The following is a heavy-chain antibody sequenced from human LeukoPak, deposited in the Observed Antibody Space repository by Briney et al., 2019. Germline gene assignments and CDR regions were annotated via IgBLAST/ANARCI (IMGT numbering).Heavy chain of an antibody. Sequence: PSETLSLTCSVSGDSVTSHGWSWVRQPPGEGLEWIGYVYARGANSDNCNPSLKSRITISVDTSRNQFSLRLNSVTAADTAIYYCARDNVGSLDFWGQGILVTVSS. CDR2: VYARGAN. CDR1: GDSVTSHG. CDR3: ARDNVGSLDF. V-gene: IGHV4-59*02. D-gene: IGHD3-16*01. J-gene: IGHJ4*02.